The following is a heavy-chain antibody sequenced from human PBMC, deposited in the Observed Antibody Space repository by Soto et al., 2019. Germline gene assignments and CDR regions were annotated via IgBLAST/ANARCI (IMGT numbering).Heavy chain of an antibody. CDR1: GFTFSNYW. D-gene: IGHD2-2*01. Sequence: GGSLRLSCAASGFTFSNYWMHWVRQAPGKGLVWVSRISSNGGSTYYADSVKGRFTISRDNSKNTLYLQMSSLRAEDTAAYYCAKRKYCPSTTCFDYWGQGTLVTVSS. J-gene: IGHJ4*02. V-gene: IGHV3-74*01. CDR2: ISSNGGST. CDR3: AKRKYCPSTTCFDY.